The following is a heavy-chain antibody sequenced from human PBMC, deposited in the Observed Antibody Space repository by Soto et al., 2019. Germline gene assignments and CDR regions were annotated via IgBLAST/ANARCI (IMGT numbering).Heavy chain of an antibody. CDR3: ARGDTYNSYWNFDL. D-gene: IGHD1-1*01. J-gene: IGHJ2*01. CDR1: EYSFSSHW. V-gene: IGHV5-51*01. CDR2: IYPGDSDT. Sequence: GESLKISCKGSEYSFSSHWIAWARQMPRKGLEWMGTIYPGDSDTRYSPSFEGRVSMSADESISTAYLQWGSLQASDTAIYYCARGDTYNSYWNFDLWGRGTLVTVSS.